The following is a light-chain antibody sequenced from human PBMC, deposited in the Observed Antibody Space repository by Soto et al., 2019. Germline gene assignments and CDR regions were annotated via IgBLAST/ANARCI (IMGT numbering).Light chain of an antibody. Sequence: AIQLTQSPSSLSASVGDRVTITCRASQGISSALAWYQQKPGKAPKLLIYDASSLEIGVPSRFSGSGSGTDFILTISSLQPEDFATYYCQQFNSYPITFGQGTRLEIK. J-gene: IGKJ5*01. V-gene: IGKV1-13*02. CDR1: QGISSA. CDR3: QQFNSYPIT. CDR2: DAS.